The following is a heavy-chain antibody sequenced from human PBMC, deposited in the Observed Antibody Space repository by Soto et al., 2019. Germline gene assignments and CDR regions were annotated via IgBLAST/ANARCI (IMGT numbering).Heavy chain of an antibody. CDR2: IYYSGST. Sequence: QVQLQESGPGLVKPSQTLSLTCTVSGGSISSGGYYWSWIRQHPGKGLEWIGYIYYSGSTYYNPSLKSRVTISVDTSKTQFSLKLSSVTAADTAVYYCARDRTSSWDTAIYYYYGMDVWGQGTTVTVSS. V-gene: IGHV4-31*03. J-gene: IGHJ6*02. D-gene: IGHD6-13*01. CDR3: ARDRTSSWDTAIYYYYGMDV. CDR1: GGSISSGGYY.